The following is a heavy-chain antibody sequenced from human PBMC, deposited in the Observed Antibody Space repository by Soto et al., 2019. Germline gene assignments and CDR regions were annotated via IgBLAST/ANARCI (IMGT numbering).Heavy chain of an antibody. CDR3: XXXXXXXXXLXXXX. CDR1: GGSLSSSSYY. CDR2: IYYNGNT. V-gene: IGHV4-39*01. Sequence: QLHLQESGPGLVKPSETLSLTCIVSGGSLSSSSYYWAWIRQPPGKGLEWIGTIYYNGNTYYNPSLKSRVTIALDTSKNEFSXKLXXXXXXXXXXXXXXXXXXXXXXLXXXXWGQGTL. J-gene: IGHJ4*02.